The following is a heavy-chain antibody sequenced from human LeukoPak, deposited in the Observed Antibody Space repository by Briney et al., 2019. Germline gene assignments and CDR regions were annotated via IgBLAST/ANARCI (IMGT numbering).Heavy chain of an antibody. D-gene: IGHD3-22*01. CDR3: AREASSGYYYFY. CDR2: ISYDGSNK. J-gene: IGHJ4*02. V-gene: IGHV3-30-3*01. CDR1: GFTFSSYA. Sequence: PGGSLRLSCAASGFTFSSYAMHWVRQAPGKGLEWVAVISYDGSNKYYADSVKGQLTISRDNSKNTLYLQMNSLRAEDTAVYYCAREASSGYYYFYWGQGTLVTVSS.